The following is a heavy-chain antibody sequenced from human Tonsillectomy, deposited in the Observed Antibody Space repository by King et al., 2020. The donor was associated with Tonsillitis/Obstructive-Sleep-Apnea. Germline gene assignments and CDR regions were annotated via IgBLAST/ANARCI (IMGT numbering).Heavy chain of an antibody. V-gene: IGHV5-51*01. D-gene: IGHD5-24*01. CDR3: ARKDAYNAFHI. CDR1: GYTFTTHW. J-gene: IGHJ3*02. Sequence: QLVQSGAEVKKSGESLKISCKGSGYTFTTHWIGWVRQMPGKGLEWMGIIYPGDSDTRYSPSFQGQVTISADRSTSTAYLQWGSLKASDTAMYYCARKDAYNAFHIWGQGTMVTVSS. CDR2: IYPGDSDT.